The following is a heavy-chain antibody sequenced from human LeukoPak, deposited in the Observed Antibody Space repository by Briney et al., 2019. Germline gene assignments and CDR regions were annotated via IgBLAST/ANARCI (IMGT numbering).Heavy chain of an antibody. Sequence: SETLSLTCTVSGVSISSSSYYWGWIRQPPGKGLEWIGSIYYSGSTYYNPSLKSRVTISVDTSKNQFSLKLSSVTAADMAVYYCARGGMATIRYFDFWGQGTLVTVSS. CDR3: ARGGMATIRYFDF. V-gene: IGHV4-39*07. D-gene: IGHD5-24*01. J-gene: IGHJ4*02. CDR1: GVSISSSSYY. CDR2: IYYSGST.